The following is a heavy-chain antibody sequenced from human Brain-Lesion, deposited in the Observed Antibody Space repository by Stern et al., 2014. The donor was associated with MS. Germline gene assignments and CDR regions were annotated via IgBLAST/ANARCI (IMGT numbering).Heavy chain of an antibody. Sequence: VQLVQSGGGLIQPGGSLRLSCAASGFIVSDNYMTWVRQAPGKGLAWVSVIYSGDTTYSADPVKGRFTISRDNSRNTLYLQMNSLRAEDTAVYYCASAGRDSSGFAFDYWGQGTLVTVSS. V-gene: IGHV3-53*01. CDR1: GFIVSDNY. CDR3: ASAGRDSSGFAFDY. CDR2: IYSGDTT. J-gene: IGHJ4*02. D-gene: IGHD3-22*01.